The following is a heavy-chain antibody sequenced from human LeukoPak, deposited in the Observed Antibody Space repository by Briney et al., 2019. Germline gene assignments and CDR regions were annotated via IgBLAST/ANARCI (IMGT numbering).Heavy chain of an antibody. D-gene: IGHD3-3*01. CDR2: IKSKTDGGTT. CDR3: TADDFWSGQKDV. V-gene: IGHV3-15*01. CDR1: GMTLDNAW. J-gene: IGHJ6*02. Sequence: CAASGMTLDNAWIRRIQKATGKGLEWVGRIKSKTDGGTTDYAAPVKGRFTISRDDSKNTLYLQMNSLKTEDTAVYYCTADDFWSGQKDVWGQGTTVTVSS.